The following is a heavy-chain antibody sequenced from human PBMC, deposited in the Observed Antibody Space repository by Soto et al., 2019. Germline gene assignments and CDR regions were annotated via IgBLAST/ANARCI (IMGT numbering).Heavy chain of an antibody. CDR3: ARSHYGAYVVFDY. CDR2: IKHSGST. V-gene: IGHV4-34*01. D-gene: IGHD4-17*01. Sequence: QVQLQQWGAGLLKPSETLSLTCAVYGGSFSGYYWSWIRQPPGKGLEWIGEIKHSGSTNYNPSLKSRVTISVDTSKNQFSLKLSSVTAADTAVYYCARSHYGAYVVFDYWGQGTLVTVSS. J-gene: IGHJ4*02. CDR1: GGSFSGYY.